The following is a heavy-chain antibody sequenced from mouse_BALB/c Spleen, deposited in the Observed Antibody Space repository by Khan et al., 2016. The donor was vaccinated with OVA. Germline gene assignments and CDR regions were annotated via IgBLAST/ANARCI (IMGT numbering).Heavy chain of an antibody. CDR2: ISNLAYSI. Sequence: EVELVESGGGLVQPGGSRKLSCAASGFTFSDYGMAWVRQAPGKGPEWVAVISNLAYSIYYADTVTGRLTITRENTKNTRYMEMSRLRSAEQGMVYCSLLYYGSSSAYLGPVTLVTVSA. CDR3: SLLYYGSSSAY. CDR1: GFTFSDYG. J-gene: IGHJ3*01. D-gene: IGHD1-1*01. V-gene: IGHV5-15*02.